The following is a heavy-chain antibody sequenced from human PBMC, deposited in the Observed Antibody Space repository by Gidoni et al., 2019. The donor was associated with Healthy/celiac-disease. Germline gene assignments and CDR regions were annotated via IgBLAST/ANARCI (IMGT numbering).Heavy chain of an antibody. CDR3: ARNKGDRPYYYYGMDV. CDR1: GVTFSSYG. D-gene: IGHD3-16*01. CDR2: IWYDGSNK. Sequence: QVQLVESGGGVVQPGRSLRLSCAASGVTFSSYGMHWVRQAPGKGLEWVAVIWYDGSNKYYADSVKGRFTISRDNSKNTLYLQMNSLRAEDTAVYYCARNKGDRPYYYYGMDVWGQGTTVTVSS. J-gene: IGHJ6*02. V-gene: IGHV3-33*01.